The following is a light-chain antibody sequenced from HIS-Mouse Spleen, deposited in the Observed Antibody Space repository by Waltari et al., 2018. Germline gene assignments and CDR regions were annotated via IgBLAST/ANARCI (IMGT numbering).Light chain of an antibody. CDR3: YSTDSSGNHRV. CDR2: EDS. V-gene: IGLV3-10*01. Sequence: SYELTQPPSVSVSPAQTARITCSGAAFPKQSASLYQQKSGQAPVLVIYEDSKRPSGIPERFSGSSSGTMATLTISGAQVEDEADYYCYSTDSSGNHRVFGGGTKLTVL. CDR1: AFPKQS. J-gene: IGLJ2*01.